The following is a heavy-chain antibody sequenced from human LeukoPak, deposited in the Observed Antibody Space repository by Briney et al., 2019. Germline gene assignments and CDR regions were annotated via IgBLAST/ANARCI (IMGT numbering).Heavy chain of an antibody. V-gene: IGHV3-30*18. Sequence: GGSLRLSCAASGFTFNIYGMHWVRQAPGKGLEWVAFISYDGSNEYYADSVKGRFTISRDNSKNTLYLQMNSLRSEDTAVYYCAKTISPSYNCFDTWGQGTLSPSPQ. D-gene: IGHD1-14*01. J-gene: IGHJ5*02. CDR1: GFTFNIYG. CDR3: AKTISPSYNCFDT. CDR2: ISYDGSNE.